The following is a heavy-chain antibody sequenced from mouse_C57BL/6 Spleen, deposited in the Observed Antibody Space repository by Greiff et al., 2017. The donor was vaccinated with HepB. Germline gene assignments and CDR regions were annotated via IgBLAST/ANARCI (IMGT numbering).Heavy chain of an antibody. V-gene: IGHV1-81*01. CDR3: ARRPDGYYEGFAY. CDR1: GYTFTSYG. CDR2: IYPRSGNT. J-gene: IGHJ3*01. Sequence: VQLQQSGAELARPGASVKLSCKASGYTFTSYGISWVKQRTGQSLEWIGEIYPRSGNTYYNEKFKGKATLTADKSSSTAYMELRSLTSEDSAVYFCARRPDGYYEGFAYWGQGTLVTVSA. D-gene: IGHD2-3*01.